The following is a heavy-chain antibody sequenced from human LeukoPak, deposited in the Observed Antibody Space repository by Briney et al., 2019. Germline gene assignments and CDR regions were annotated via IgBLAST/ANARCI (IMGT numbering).Heavy chain of an antibody. CDR3: AIGIAAAGAPIDY. D-gene: IGHD6-13*01. J-gene: IGHJ4*02. V-gene: IGHV1-2*02. CDR1: GYTFTGYY. Sequence: ASVKVSCKASGYTFTGYYMHWVRQAPGQGLEWMGWINPNSGGTNYAQNFQGRVTMTRDTSISTAYMELSRLRSDDTAVYYCAIGIAAAGAPIDYWGQGTLVTVSS. CDR2: INPNSGGT.